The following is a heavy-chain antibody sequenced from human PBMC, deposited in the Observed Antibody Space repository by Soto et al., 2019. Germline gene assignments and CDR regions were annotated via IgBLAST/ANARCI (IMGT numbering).Heavy chain of an antibody. CDR1: GFTFSSYW. V-gene: IGHV3-7*03. Sequence: PGGSLRLSCAASGFTFSSYWMSWGRQAPGKGLEWVANIKQDGSEKYYVDSVKGRFTISRDNAKNSLYLQMNSLRAEDTAVYYCARDSSSPYVWGSYRLPTNDYWGQGTLVTVSS. D-gene: IGHD3-16*02. CDR3: ARDSSSPYVWGSYRLPTNDY. CDR2: IKQDGSEK. J-gene: IGHJ4*02.